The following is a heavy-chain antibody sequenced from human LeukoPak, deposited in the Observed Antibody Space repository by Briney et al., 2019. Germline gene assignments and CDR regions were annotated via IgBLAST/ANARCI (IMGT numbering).Heavy chain of an antibody. CDR3: ARELGEAFDV. J-gene: IGHJ3*01. D-gene: IGHD3-10*01. V-gene: IGHV3-21*01. CDR1: GFTFSSYA. Sequence: GGSLRLSCATSGFTFSSYAMSWVRQAPGKGLEWVSTISPSGGVTFYSDSVRGRFTISRDNAKNSLYLQMNNLRAEDTAVYYCARELGEAFDVWGQGTMVTVSS. CDR2: ISPSGGVT.